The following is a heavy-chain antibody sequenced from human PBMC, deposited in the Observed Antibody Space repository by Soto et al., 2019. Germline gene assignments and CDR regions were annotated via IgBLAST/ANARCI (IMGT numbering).Heavy chain of an antibody. Sequence: EGQLLESGGGLVQPGGSLRLSCAASGFHFSNYAMGWVRQAPGKGLEWISGISGRGSRTYYAEDVKGRFTISRDNSKNTLYVEMSSLRAEDTAVYYCAKVHRISVIEMARTAFDIWGPGTTVTVSS. CDR1: GFHFSNYA. CDR2: ISGRGSRT. D-gene: IGHD3-22*01. V-gene: IGHV3-23*01. CDR3: AKVHRISVIEMARTAFDI. J-gene: IGHJ3*02.